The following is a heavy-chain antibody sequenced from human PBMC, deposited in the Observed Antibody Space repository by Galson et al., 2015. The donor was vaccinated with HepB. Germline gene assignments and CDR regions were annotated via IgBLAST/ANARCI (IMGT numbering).Heavy chain of an antibody. V-gene: IGHV3-23*01. CDR1: GFTFSNYA. D-gene: IGHD6-13*01. Sequence: SLRLSCAASGFTFSNYAMSWVRQAPGKGLEWVSTISGSGSSTSYADSVKGRFTVSRDNSKNTLYLQMNSLRVEDMALYYCAKDHVAAPGTDAFDYWGQGTLVTVSS. CDR3: AKDHVAAPGTDAFDY. CDR2: ISGSGSST. J-gene: IGHJ4*02.